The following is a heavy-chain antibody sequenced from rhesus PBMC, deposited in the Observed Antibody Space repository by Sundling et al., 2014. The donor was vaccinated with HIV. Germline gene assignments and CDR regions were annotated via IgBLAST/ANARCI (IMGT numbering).Heavy chain of an antibody. CDR1: GGSISSNY. Sequence: QVQLQESGPGLVKPSETLSLTCAVYGGSISSNYWSWIRQAPGKRLEWIGYIFGSSSGSNYNPSLKSRVTISKDTSKNQFSLKLTSVTAADTAVYYCARGIAGTTVSWGQGVLVTVSS. V-gene: IGHV4-147*01. J-gene: IGHJ4*01. D-gene: IGHD1-14*01. CDR3: ARGIAGTTVS. CDR2: IFGSSSGS.